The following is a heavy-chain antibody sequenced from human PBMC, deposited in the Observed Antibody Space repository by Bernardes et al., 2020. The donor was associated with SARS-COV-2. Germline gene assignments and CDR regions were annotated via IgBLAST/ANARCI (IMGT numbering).Heavy chain of an antibody. CDR3: AREGPAHWFDP. J-gene: IGHJ5*02. D-gene: IGHD2-2*01. CDR2: VDMSGNM. V-gene: IGHV4-4*07. CDR1: GVSIRSPY. Sequence: SETLSLTCTVSGVSIRSPYWSWIRQPAGPGLEWIGRVDMSGNMKSIPSLKSRVSMSVDTSKNQFFLKLTSVTAADTAMYYCAREGPAHWFDPWGQGILVSVSS.